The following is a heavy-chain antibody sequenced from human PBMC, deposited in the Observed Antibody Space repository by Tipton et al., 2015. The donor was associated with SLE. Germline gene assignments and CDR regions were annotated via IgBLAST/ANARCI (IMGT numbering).Heavy chain of an antibody. CDR3: ARDRGSSGYYYGLDY. CDR2: IYYTGST. V-gene: IGHV4-59*02. CDR1: GGSVSSYH. J-gene: IGHJ4*02. Sequence: TLSLTCTVSGGSVSSYHWSWIRQPPGKGLEWIAYIYYTGSTNYNPSLKSRVSISVDTSKNQASLRLSSVTAADTAIYYCARDRGSSGYYYGLDYWGQGTLVTVSS. D-gene: IGHD3-22*01.